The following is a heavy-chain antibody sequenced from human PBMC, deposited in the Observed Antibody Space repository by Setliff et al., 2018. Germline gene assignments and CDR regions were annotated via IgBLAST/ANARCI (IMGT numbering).Heavy chain of an antibody. CDR3: ARGKIRITMIVVPTGGAFDI. CDR2: INHSGST. D-gene: IGHD3-22*01. J-gene: IGHJ3*02. V-gene: IGHV4-39*07. CDR1: GGSISSSRYY. Sequence: PSETLSLTCTVSGGSISSSRYYWSWIRQPPGKGLEWIGEINHSGSTNYNPSLKSRVTISVDTSKNQFSLKLSSVTAADTAVYYCARGKIRITMIVVPTGGAFDIWGQGTMVTVS.